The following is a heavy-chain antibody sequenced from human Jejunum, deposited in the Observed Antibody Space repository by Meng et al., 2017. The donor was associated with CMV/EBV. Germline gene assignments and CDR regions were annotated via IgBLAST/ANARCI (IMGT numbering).Heavy chain of an antibody. CDR3: ATYSGSSGAMDV. V-gene: IGHV4-39*07. CDR2: MSYSGTS. J-gene: IGHJ6*02. Sequence: SGGSISGSAYSWGWIRQPPGKGPEWIGGMSYSGTSYYNPSLKSRVTISVDTSKNHFSLKVTSVTAADTAVYYCATYSGSSGAMDVWGQGTTVTVSS. D-gene: IGHD6-6*01. CDR1: GGSISGSAYS.